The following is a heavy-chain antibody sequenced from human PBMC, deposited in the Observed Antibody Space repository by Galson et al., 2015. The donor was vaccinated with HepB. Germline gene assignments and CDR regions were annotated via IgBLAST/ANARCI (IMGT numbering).Heavy chain of an antibody. CDR1: GYTFTSYY. CDR2: INPSGGST. D-gene: IGHD2-2*03. Sequence: SVKVSCKASGYTFTSYYMHWVRQAPGQGLEWMGVINPSGGSTSYAQKFQGRVTMTRDTSTSTVYMELSSLRSEDTAVYYCAREPIGYCSSTSCFGGDYYYYYGMDVWGQGTTVTVSS. J-gene: IGHJ6*02. CDR3: AREPIGYCSSTSCFGGDYYYYYGMDV. V-gene: IGHV1-46*03.